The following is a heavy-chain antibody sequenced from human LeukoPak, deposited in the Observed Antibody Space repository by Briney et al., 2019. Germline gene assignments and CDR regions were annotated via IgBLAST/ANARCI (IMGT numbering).Heavy chain of an antibody. V-gene: IGHV3-9*03. CDR3: ARGDRFRYSYADY. CDR1: GFTFDDYA. CDR2: ISWNSGSI. J-gene: IGHJ4*02. Sequence: GRSLTLSCAASGFTFDDYAMHWVRQAPGKGLEWVSGISWNSGSIGYADPVKGRFTISRNNAKNSLYLQMNSLRAEDMALYYCARGDRFRYSYADYWGQGTLVTVSS. D-gene: IGHD5-18*01.